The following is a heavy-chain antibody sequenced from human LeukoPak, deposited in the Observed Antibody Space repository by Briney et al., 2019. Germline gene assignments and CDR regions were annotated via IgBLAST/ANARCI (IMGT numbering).Heavy chain of an antibody. V-gene: IGHV4-59*01. CDR2: IYYSGST. CDR1: GGSISSYY. J-gene: IGHJ4*02. CDR3: ARDYDSSGYHSGFDY. Sequence: SETLSLTCTVSGGSISSYYWSWIRQPPGKGLEWIGYIYYSGSTNYNPSLKSRVTISVDTSKNQFSLKLSSVTAADTAVYYRARDYDSSGYHSGFDYWGQGTLVTVSS. D-gene: IGHD3-22*01.